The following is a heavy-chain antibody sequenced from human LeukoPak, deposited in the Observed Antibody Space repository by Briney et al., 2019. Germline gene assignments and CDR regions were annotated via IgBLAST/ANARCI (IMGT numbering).Heavy chain of an antibody. CDR3: ASEYSYGPGGNYYCYMDV. CDR1: GGTFSSYA. Sequence: SLKVSCTAAGGTFSSYAISWVRQAPGQGLEWVGGIIPIFGTANYAHNFQGRVTITTDESTSTAYMELSSLRSEDTAVYSCASEYSYGPGGNYYCYMDVWGEGTPVTVSS. J-gene: IGHJ6*03. D-gene: IGHD5-18*01. V-gene: IGHV1-69*05. CDR2: IIPIFGTA.